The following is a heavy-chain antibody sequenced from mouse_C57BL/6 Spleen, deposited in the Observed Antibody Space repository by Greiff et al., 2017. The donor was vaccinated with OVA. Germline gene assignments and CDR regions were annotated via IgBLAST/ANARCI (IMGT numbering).Heavy chain of an antibody. CDR1: GYTFTSYG. D-gene: IGHD1-1*01. V-gene: IGHV1-81*01. CDR2: IYPRSGNT. Sequence: LVESGAELARPGASVKLSCKASGYTFTSYGISWVKQRTGQGLEWIGEIYPRSGNTYYNEKFKGKATLTADKSSSTAYMELRSLTSEDSAVYFCAREGYGPGYWGQGTTLTVSS. J-gene: IGHJ2*01. CDR3: AREGYGPGY.